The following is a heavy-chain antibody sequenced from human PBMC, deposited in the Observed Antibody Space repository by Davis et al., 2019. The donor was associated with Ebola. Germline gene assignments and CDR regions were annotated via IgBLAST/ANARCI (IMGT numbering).Heavy chain of an antibody. CDR2: IYYSGST. D-gene: IGHD6-13*01. Sequence: MPGGSLTLSCTVSGGSISSYYWSWIRQPPGEGLEWIGYIYYSGSTNYNPSLKSRVTISVDTSKNQFSLKLSSVTAADTAVYYCARASSSSWYLGYFDLWGRGTLVTVSS. V-gene: IGHV4-59*01. CDR1: GGSISSYY. CDR3: ARASSSSWYLGYFDL. J-gene: IGHJ2*01.